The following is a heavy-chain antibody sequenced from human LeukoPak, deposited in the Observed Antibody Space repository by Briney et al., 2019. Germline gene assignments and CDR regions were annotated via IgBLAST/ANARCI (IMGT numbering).Heavy chain of an antibody. J-gene: IGHJ4*02. V-gene: IGHV4-59*01. CDR2: IYYSGSP. D-gene: IGHD5-18*01. CDR1: GRSISSYY. CDR3: AGSPGGYSYGQFDY. Sequence: PSETLSLTCTVSGRSISSYYWSWIRQPPGKGLEWIGYIYYSGSPNYNPPLKSRVTISVDTSKSQFSLKLSSVTAADTAVYYCAGSPGGYSYGQFDYWGQGTLVTVSS.